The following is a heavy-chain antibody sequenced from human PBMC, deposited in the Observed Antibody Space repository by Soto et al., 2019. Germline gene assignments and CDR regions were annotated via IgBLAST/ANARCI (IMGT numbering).Heavy chain of an antibody. CDR2: IYYSGST. D-gene: IGHD1-26*01. CDR1: GGSISSSSYY. Sequence: QLQESGPGLVKPSETLSLTCTVSGGSISSSSYYWGWIRQPPGKGLEWIGSIYYSGSTYYNPSLKSRVTISVDTSKNQFSLKLSSVTAADTAVYYCARLRLDRGWELLAPFDYWGQGTLVTVSS. V-gene: IGHV4-39*01. J-gene: IGHJ4*02. CDR3: ARLRLDRGWELLAPFDY.